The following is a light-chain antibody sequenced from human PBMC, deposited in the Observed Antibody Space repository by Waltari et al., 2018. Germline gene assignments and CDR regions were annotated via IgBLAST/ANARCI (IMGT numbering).Light chain of an antibody. CDR2: VNGDGSH. J-gene: IGLJ3*02. V-gene: IGLV4-69*01. CDR3: QTGGHGTWV. Sequence: QRPEKGPWYLMKVNGDGSHIKGDEIPDRFSGSSSGAGRYLTISSLQSDDEADYFCQTGGHGTWVFGGGTTLTVL.